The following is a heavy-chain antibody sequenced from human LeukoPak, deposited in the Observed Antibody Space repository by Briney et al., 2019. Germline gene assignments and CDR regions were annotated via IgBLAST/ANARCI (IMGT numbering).Heavy chain of an antibody. CDR1: GGSFSGYY. Sequence: PSETLSLTCAVYGGSFSGYYWSWIRQPPGKGLEWIGEINHSGSTNYNPSLKSRVTISVDTSKNQFSLKLSSVTAADTAVYYCARTRFRSPARYWGQGTLVTVSS. D-gene: IGHD2-2*01. CDR3: ARTRFRSPARY. V-gene: IGHV4-34*01. CDR2: INHSGST. J-gene: IGHJ4*02.